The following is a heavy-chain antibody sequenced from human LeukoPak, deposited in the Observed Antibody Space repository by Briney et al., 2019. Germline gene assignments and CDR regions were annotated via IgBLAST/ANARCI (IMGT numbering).Heavy chain of an antibody. J-gene: IGHJ4*02. V-gene: IGHV4-38-2*02. CDR3: VRYCRSTTCYTRAVDY. CDR1: GYSITSGYN. D-gene: IGHD2-2*02. Sequence: TSETLSLTCTVSGYSITSGYNWTWIRQPPGKVLEWIGSIYHSGSAYYNPSLKSRATISVDTSKNQFSLKLSSVTAADTAVYYCVRYCRSTTCYTRAVDYWGQGTLVTVSS. CDR2: IYHSGSA.